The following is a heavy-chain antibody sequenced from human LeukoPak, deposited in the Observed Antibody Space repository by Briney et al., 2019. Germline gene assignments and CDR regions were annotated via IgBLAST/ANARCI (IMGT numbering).Heavy chain of an antibody. CDR1: GFTFDDYA. J-gene: IGHJ4*02. V-gene: IGHV3-9*01. CDR3: AKDLSVGATPYYFDY. Sequence: PGGSLRLSCAASGFTFDDYAMHWVRQAPGKGLEWVSGIIWNSGSIGYADSVKGRFTISRDNAKNSLYLQMNSLRAEDTALYYCAKDLSVGATPYYFDYWGQGTLVTVSS. D-gene: IGHD1-26*01. CDR2: IIWNSGSI.